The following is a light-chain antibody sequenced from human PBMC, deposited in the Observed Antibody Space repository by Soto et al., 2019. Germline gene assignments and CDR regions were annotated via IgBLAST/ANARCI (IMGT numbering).Light chain of an antibody. V-gene: IGLV2-11*01. Sequence: ALTQPRSVSGSPGQSVTISCTGTSSDVGGYNYVSWYQQHPGKAPKLMIYDVSKRPSGVPDRFSGSKSGNTASLTISGLQAEDEADYYCCSYAGSYTWVFGGGTKVPS. CDR2: DVS. J-gene: IGLJ2*01. CDR1: SSDVGGYNY. CDR3: CSYAGSYTWV.